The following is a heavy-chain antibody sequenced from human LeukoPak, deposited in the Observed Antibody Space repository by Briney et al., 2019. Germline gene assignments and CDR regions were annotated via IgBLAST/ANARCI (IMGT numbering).Heavy chain of an antibody. V-gene: IGHV3-23*01. CDR2: ISSTGGSP. J-gene: IGHJ6*02. D-gene: IGHD3-3*01. CDR3: ARDRFAFYGMDV. CDR1: GFTFSNYA. Sequence: PGGSLRLACAASGFTFSNYAMGWVRQAPGKGLEWVSAISSTGGSPHYVDSVKGRFTISRDNSKNTLYLQMNRLRAEDTAVYYCARDRFAFYGMDVWGQGTTVTVSS.